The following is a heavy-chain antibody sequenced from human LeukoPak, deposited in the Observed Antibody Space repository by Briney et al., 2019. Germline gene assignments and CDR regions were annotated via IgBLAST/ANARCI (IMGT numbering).Heavy chain of an antibody. CDR3: ARGVVGWFGELSGVWDY. CDR1: GGSISSGDYY. J-gene: IGHJ4*02. Sequence: SETLSLTCTVSGGSISSGDYYWSWIRQPPGKGLEWIGYIYYSGSTYYNPSLKSRVTISVDTSKNQFSLKLSSVTAADTAVYYCARGVVGWFGELSGVWDYWGQGTLVTVSS. D-gene: IGHD3-10*01. V-gene: IGHV4-30-4*01. CDR2: IYYSGST.